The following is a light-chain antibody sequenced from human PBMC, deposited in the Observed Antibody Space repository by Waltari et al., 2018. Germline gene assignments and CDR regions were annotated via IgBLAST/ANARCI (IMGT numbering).Light chain of an antibody. Sequence: QSVLTQPPSVSAAPGQKVTISCSGSDSNIGTNFVSWYQPVPGSAPNLLIFEDEKRPSGIPARFSGSKSGTSATLAITGRRPGDEADFYCGTWDTSLSPHVIFGGGTRLTVL. CDR1: DSNIGTNF. CDR3: GTWDTSLSPHVI. CDR2: EDE. V-gene: IGLV1-51*02. J-gene: IGLJ2*01.